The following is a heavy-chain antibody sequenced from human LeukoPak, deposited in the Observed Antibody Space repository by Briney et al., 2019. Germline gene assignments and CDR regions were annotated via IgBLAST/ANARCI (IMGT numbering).Heavy chain of an antibody. CDR3: ARVWGYAANLNY. CDR2: INPNSGGT. Sequence: ASVKVSCKASGYTFTGYYMRWVRQAPGQGLEWMGWINPNSGGTNYAQKFQGRVTMTRDTSISTAYMELSRLRSDDTAVYYCARVWGYAANLNYWGQGTLVTVSS. CDR1: GYTFTGYY. D-gene: IGHD3-16*01. V-gene: IGHV1-2*02. J-gene: IGHJ4*02.